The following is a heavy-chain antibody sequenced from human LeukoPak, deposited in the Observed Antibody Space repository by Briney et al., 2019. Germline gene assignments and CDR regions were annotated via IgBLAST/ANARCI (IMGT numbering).Heavy chain of an antibody. CDR3: ARGTRGRGDWYFDL. J-gene: IGHJ2*01. Sequence: ASVKVSCKASGYTFTSYGFSWVRQAPGQGLEWMAWISADKVNTNYAQKLQGRVTMSADISTSTAYMELRSLTSDDTAVYYCARGTRGRGDWYFDLWGRGTLVTVSS. D-gene: IGHD1-26*01. CDR1: GYTFTSYG. CDR2: ISADKVNT. V-gene: IGHV1-18*01.